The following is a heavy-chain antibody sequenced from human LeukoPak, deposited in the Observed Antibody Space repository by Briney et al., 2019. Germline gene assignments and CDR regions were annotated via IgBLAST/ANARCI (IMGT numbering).Heavy chain of an antibody. CDR3: ATAYSSGWYWYYFDY. Sequence: GGSLRLSCAASGFSFSRYWIHWVRQAPGKGLEWVSRINPDGSTTTYADSVKGRFTISRDNAENTVYLQMNSLRAEDTAVYYCATAYSSGWYWYYFDYWGQGTLVTVSS. D-gene: IGHD6-19*01. V-gene: IGHV3-74*01. CDR2: INPDGSTT. J-gene: IGHJ4*02. CDR1: GFSFSRYW.